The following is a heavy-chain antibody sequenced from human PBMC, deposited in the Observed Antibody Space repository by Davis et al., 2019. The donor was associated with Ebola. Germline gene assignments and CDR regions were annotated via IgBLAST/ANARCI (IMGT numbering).Heavy chain of an antibody. D-gene: IGHD1-26*01. V-gene: IGHV3-48*02. CDR3: SRGGSSTWTTFEY. J-gene: IGHJ4*02. Sequence: PGGSLRLSCAASGFTFSTYSMNWVRQAPGKGLEWVSYISSSSGTIYYADSVKGRFTISRDNAKNSLYLQMNSLGDEDTAVYYCSRGGSSTWTTFEYWGQGTLITVSS. CDR1: GFTFSTYS. CDR2: ISSSSGTI.